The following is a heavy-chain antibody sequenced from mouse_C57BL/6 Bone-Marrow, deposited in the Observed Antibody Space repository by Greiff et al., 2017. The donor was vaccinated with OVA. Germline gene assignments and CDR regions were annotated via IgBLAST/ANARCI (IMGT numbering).Heavy chain of an antibody. CDR1: GYTFTRYW. V-gene: IGHV1-50*01. J-gene: IGHJ2*01. Sequence: QVQLQQSGAELVKPGASVKLSCKASGYTFTRYWMQWVKQRPGQGLEWIGEIDPSDSYTNYNQKFKGKATLTVDTSSSTAYMQLSSLTSEDSAVYYCARDYGSSYFDYWGQGTTLTVSS. CDR2: IDPSDSYT. CDR3: ARDYGSSYFDY. D-gene: IGHD1-1*01.